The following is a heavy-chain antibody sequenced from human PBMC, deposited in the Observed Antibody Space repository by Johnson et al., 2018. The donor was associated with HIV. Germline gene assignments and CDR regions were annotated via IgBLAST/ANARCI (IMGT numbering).Heavy chain of an antibody. CDR2: ISYDGSRK. J-gene: IGHJ3*02. Sequence: QVQVVESGGGVVQPGRSLRLSCAASGFIFRSYPMNWVRQAPGKGLEWVAIISYDGSRKYYADSVKGRFTSSRDNSKNTRYLQMNSLRAEDTAVYYCARLPSGYSRDDCDIWGQGTMVTVSS. D-gene: IGHD5-18*01. V-gene: IGHV3-30-3*01. CDR1: GFIFRSYP. CDR3: ARLPSGYSRDDCDI.